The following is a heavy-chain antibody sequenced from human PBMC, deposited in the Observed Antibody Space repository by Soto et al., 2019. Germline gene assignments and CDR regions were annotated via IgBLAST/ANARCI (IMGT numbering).Heavy chain of an antibody. CDR3: AAIEGVTKKGRFDY. V-gene: IGHV3-23*01. CDR2: ISGSGAST. Sequence: GGSLRLSCAASGFTFSSYAMSWVRQAPGKGLEWVSGISGSGASTYYADSVKGRFTISRDNSKNTLYLQMNSLRAEDTAVYYCAAIEGVTKKGRFDYWGQGTLVTVSS. D-gene: IGHD3-10*01. CDR1: GFTFSSYA. J-gene: IGHJ4*02.